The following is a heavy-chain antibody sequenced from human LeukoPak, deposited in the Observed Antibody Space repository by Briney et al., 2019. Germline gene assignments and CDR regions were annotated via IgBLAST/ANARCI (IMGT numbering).Heavy chain of an antibody. V-gene: IGHV3-48*01. CDR3: ARVIRTPYCGGDCYYFDY. CDR1: GFTFSSYS. Sequence: GGSLRLSCAASGFTFSSYSMNWVRQAPGKGLEWVSYISSSSSTIYYADSVKGRFTISRDNAKNSLYLQMNSLRAEDTAVYYCARVIRTPYCGGDCYYFDYWGQGTLVTVSS. CDR2: ISSSSSTI. D-gene: IGHD2-21*02. J-gene: IGHJ4*02.